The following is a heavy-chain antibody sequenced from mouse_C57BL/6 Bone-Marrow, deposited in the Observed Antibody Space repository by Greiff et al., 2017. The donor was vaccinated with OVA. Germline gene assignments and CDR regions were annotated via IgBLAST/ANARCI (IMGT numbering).Heavy chain of an antibody. CDR3: ARGDSSHWYFDV. D-gene: IGHD1-1*01. V-gene: IGHV1-80*01. CDR2: IYPGDGDT. J-gene: IGHJ1*03. CDR1: GYAFSSYW. Sequence: QVQLQQSGAELVKPGASVKISCKASGYAFSSYWMNWVKQRPGRGLEWIGQIYPGDGDTNYNGKFKGKATLTADKSSSTAYMQLSSLTSEDSAVYFCARGDSSHWYFDVWGTGTTVTVSS.